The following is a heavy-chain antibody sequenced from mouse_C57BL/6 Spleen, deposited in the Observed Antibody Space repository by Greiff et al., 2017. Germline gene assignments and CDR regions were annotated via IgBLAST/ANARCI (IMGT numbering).Heavy chain of an antibody. CDR3: TRDYPAGFAY. CDR2: ISSGGDYI. J-gene: IGHJ3*01. CDR1: GFTFSSYA. V-gene: IGHV5-9-1*02. Sequence: EVKVVESGEGLVKPGGSLKLSCAASGFTFSSYAMSWVRQTPEKRLEWVAYISSGGDYIYYADTVKGRFTISRDNARNTLYLQMSSLKSEDTAMYYCTRDYPAGFAYWGQGTLVTVSA. D-gene: IGHD2-4*01.